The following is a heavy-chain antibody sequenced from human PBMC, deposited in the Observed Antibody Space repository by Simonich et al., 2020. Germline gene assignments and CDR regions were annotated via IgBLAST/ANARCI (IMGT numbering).Heavy chain of an antibody. CDR2: HNPNSGGT. CDR1: GYTFTGYY. CDR3: ARDLRGSYYYYYYMDV. V-gene: IGHV1-2*02. J-gene: IGHJ6*03. Sequence: QVQLVQSGAEVKKPGASVKVSCKASGYTFTGYYMHWVRQAPGQGLEWVGWHNPNSGGTNYGQKVQGRVTMTRDTSISTAYMELSRLRSDYTAVYYCARDLRGSYYYYYYMDVWGKGTTVTVSS. D-gene: IGHD1-26*01.